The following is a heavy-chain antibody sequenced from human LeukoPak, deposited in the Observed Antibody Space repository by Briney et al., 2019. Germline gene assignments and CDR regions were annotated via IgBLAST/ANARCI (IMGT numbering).Heavy chain of an antibody. J-gene: IGHJ5*02. V-gene: IGHV4-39*01. CDR2: INHSGST. CDR1: GGSISTNVYY. D-gene: IGHD3-10*01. Sequence: SETLSLTCTVSGGSISTNVYYWGWIRQPPGKGLEWIGEINHSGSTNYNPSLKSRVTISVDTSKNQFSLKLSSVTAADTAVYYCARHTTLLLWFGEGGWFDPWGQGTLVTVSS. CDR3: ARHTTLLLWFGEGGWFDP.